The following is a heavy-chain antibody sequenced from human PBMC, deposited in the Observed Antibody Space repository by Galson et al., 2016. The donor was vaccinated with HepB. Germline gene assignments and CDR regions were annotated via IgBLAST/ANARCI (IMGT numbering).Heavy chain of an antibody. J-gene: IGHJ4*02. CDR1: GFNFGRYG. V-gene: IGHV3-30*03. CDR2: ISYDGHNK. CDR3: ARGGSGPYSWDY. D-gene: IGHD2-15*01. Sequence: SLRLSCAASGFNFGRYGMHWVRQAPGKGLEWVAVISYDGHNKHYADSVKGRFTISRDNSKNTVYLQMNSLRVEDTAMYYCARGGSGPYSWDYWGQGTLVTVSS.